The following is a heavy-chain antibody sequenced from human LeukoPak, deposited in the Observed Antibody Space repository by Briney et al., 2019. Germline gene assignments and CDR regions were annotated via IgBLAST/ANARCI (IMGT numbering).Heavy chain of an antibody. CDR3: ARTGRYDSSGFDAFDI. D-gene: IGHD3-22*01. Sequence: SETLSLTCTVSGGSISSSSYYWGWIRQPPGKGLEWIGSIYYSGSTNYNPSLKSRVTISVDTSKNQFSLKLSSVTAADTAVYYCARTGRYDSSGFDAFDIWGQGTMVTVSS. J-gene: IGHJ3*02. CDR2: IYYSGST. CDR1: GGSISSSSYY. V-gene: IGHV4-39*07.